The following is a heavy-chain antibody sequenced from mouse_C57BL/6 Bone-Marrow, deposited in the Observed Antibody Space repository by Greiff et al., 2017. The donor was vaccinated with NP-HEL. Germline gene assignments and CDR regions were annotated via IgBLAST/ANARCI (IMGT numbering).Heavy chain of an antibody. CDR1: GFSFNTYA. Sequence: EVQLVESGGGLVQPKGSLKLSCAASGFSFNTYAMNWVRQAPGKGLEWVARIRSKSNNYATYYADSVKDRFTISRDDSESMLYLQMNNLKTEDTAMYYCVTTTVVATDYAMDYWGQGTSVTVSS. CDR2: IRSKSNNYAT. CDR3: VTTTVVATDYAMDY. D-gene: IGHD1-1*01. J-gene: IGHJ4*01. V-gene: IGHV10-1*01.